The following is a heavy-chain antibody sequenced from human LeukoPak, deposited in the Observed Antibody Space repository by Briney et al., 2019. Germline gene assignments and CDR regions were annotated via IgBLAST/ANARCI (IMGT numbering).Heavy chain of an antibody. D-gene: IGHD2-2*01. CDR2: INWNGGST. Sequence: GGSLRLSCAASGFTFDDYGMSWVRQAPGKGLEWVSGINWNGGSTGYADSVKGRFTISRDNAKNSLYLQMNSLRAEDTAVYYCAKDQDIVVVPAAHYMDVWGKGTTVTVSS. J-gene: IGHJ6*03. CDR1: GFTFDDYG. CDR3: AKDQDIVVVPAAHYMDV. V-gene: IGHV3-20*04.